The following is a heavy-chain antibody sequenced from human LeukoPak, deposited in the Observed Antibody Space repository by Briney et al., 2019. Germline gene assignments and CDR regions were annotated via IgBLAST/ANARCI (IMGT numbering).Heavy chain of an antibody. D-gene: IGHD2/OR15-2a*01. CDR1: GFTFTSYA. V-gene: IGHV3-23*01. CDR2: LTGDGNT. CDR3: AKVVAGNIDYYFDY. J-gene: IGHJ4*02. Sequence: PGGSLRLSCAASGFTFTSYAMSWVRQAPGKGLEWVSVLTGDGNTYYADSVKGRFTNSRDDSKNTLFLQMNSLRAEDTAVYYCAKVVAGNIDYYFDYWGQGILVAVSS.